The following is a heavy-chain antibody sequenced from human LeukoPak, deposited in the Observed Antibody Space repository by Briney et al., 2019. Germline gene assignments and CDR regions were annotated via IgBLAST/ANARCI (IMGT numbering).Heavy chain of an antibody. V-gene: IGHV3-23*05. CDR2: IDRNGGSP. CDR1: GFTFSSYA. J-gene: IGHJ1*01. Sequence: SGGSLRLSCAASGFTFSSYAMSWVRQAPGKGLEWVSGIDRNGGSPSYADSVKGRFTMSRDNAMESLFLQPNSLRVEDTAFYFCAGPYYYGAGSYRYFQHWGRGTLVTVSS. CDR3: AGPYYYGAGSYRYFQH. D-gene: IGHD3-10*01.